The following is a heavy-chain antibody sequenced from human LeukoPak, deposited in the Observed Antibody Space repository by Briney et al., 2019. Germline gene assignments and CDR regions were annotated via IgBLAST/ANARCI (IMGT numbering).Heavy chain of an antibody. CDR2: FDPADDGR. CDR3: ATDLDKTGGMDV. J-gene: IGHJ6*04. V-gene: IGHV1-24*01. Sequence: GAPVKGSCKVSGDSLREISLHRVRQAPGRGLEGVGGFDPADDGRIYAQKFQGRVTTTEDKYTAIVYMELSSLTSEDTAVYYCATDLDKTGGMDVWGKGTTVIVSS. CDR1: GDSLREIS. D-gene: IGHD1-14*01.